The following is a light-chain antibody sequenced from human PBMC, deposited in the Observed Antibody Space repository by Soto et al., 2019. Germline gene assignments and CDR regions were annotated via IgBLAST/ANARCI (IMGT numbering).Light chain of an antibody. J-gene: IGLJ1*01. CDR3: CLYAGSSTYV. Sequence: QSVLTQPASVSGSPGQSITISCTGTSSDVGSYDLVSWYQQHPGKAPKLMIYEDSKRPSGVSNRFSGSKSGNTASLTISGLQAEDEADYYCCLYAGSSTYVFGAGTKLTVL. V-gene: IGLV2-23*01. CDR2: EDS. CDR1: SSDVGSYDL.